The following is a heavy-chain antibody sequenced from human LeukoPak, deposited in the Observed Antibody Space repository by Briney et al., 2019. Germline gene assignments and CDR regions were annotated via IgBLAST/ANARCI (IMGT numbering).Heavy chain of an antibody. Sequence: GALRLSCAASGFTFSSYWMHWVRQAPGKGLVWVSRINSDGSATTYADSVKGRFTISRDNAKNTLDLQMNSLRAEDTAVYYCARASNYSCDYWGQGTLVTVSS. V-gene: IGHV3-74*01. CDR1: GFTFSSYW. J-gene: IGHJ4*02. CDR2: INSDGSAT. CDR3: ARASNYSCDY. D-gene: IGHD1-7*01.